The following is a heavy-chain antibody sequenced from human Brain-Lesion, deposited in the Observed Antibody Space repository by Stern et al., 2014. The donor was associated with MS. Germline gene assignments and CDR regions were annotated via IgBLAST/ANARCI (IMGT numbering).Heavy chain of an antibody. CDR1: GGSISSSNW. D-gene: IGHD6-13*01. V-gene: IGHV4-4*02. J-gene: IGHJ4*02. CDR2: SDHSGST. Sequence: MQLVESGPGLVKPSGTLSLTCAVSGGSISSSNWWSWVRQSPGKGLERIGESDHSGSTIYNPSLKSGAPLSVDKPKTRFSLNRRSVPAADTAVYFCARFPASRPHVFDSWGQGTLVTVSS. CDR3: ARFPASRPHVFDS.